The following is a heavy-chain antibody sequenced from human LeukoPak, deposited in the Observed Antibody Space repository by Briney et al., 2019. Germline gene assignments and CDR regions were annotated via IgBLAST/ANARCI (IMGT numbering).Heavy chain of an antibody. CDR1: GYTFTNNY. CDR3: ARDQEGFDY. J-gene: IGHJ4*02. V-gene: IGHV1-46*01. Sequence: ASVKVSCKASGYTFTNNYLHWARQAPGQGLEWMGMIYPRDGSTSYAQNSQGRVTVTRDTSTTTVHMELRGLRSEDTAVYYCARDQEGFDYWGQGTVVTVSS. CDR2: IYPRDGST.